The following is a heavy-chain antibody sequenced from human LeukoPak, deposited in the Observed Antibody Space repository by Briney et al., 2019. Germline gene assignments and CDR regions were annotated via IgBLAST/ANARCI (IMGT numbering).Heavy chain of an antibody. D-gene: IGHD3-9*01. CDR2: IYYSGST. V-gene: IGHV4-39*07. CDR1: GGSISSSSYY. CDR3: ARGLDILTGYLDWFDP. J-gene: IGHJ5*02. Sequence: SETLSLTCTVSGGSISSSSYYWGWIRQPPGKGLEWIGSIYYSGSTYYNPSLKSRVTISVDTSKNQFSLKLSSVTAADTAVYYCARGLDILTGYLDWFDPWGQGTLVTVSS.